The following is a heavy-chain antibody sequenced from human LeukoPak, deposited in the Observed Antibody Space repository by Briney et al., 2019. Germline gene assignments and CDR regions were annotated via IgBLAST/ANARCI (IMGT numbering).Heavy chain of an antibody. J-gene: IGHJ4*02. CDR1: GFSFNNYA. Sequence: PGGSLRLSCAASGFSFNNYAMGWVRQAPGKGLEWVSIIIASSGSTFYADSVKGRFTISRDNSKNTLYLQMNSLRSEDTAVYYCVKGGYDFVEVAYFDFWGQETLVTVSS. D-gene: IGHD5-12*01. V-gene: IGHV3-23*01. CDR3: VKGGYDFVEVAYFDF. CDR2: IIASSGST.